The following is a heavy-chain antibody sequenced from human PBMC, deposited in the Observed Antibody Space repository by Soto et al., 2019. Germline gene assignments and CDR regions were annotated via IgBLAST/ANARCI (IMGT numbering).Heavy chain of an antibody. V-gene: IGHV1-69*01. CDR3: ARARLTYYYDSSGYFPDDY. J-gene: IGHJ4*02. D-gene: IGHD3-22*01. CDR2: IIPIFGTA. CDR1: GGTFSSYA. Sequence: QVQLVQSGAEVKKPGSSVKVSCKASGGTFSSYAISWVRQAPGQGLEWMGGIIPIFGTANYAQKFQGRVTMTADESTSPAYMELSSLRSEDTAVYYCARARLTYYYDSSGYFPDDYWGQGTLVTVSS.